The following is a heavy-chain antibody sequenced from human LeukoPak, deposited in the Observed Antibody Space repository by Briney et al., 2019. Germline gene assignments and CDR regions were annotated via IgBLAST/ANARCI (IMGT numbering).Heavy chain of an antibody. V-gene: IGHV3-73*01. J-gene: IGHJ4*02. CDR3: TTQYSNGPPGY. Sequence: GGSLRLSCAASGFTFSGSAMHWVRQASGQGLEWVGRIRSKANNYATVYAASVKDRFTISRDDSRNTAYLQMNSLKTEDTAVYYCTTQYSNGPPGYWGQGTLVTVSS. D-gene: IGHD6-19*01. CDR1: GFTFSGSA. CDR2: IRSKANNYAT.